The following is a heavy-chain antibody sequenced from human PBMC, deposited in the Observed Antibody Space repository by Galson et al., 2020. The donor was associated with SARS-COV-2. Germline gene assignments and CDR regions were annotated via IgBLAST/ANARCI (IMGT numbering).Heavy chain of an antibody. D-gene: IGHD5-18*01. Sequence: GESLKISCAASGFTFSSYDMHWVRQATGKGLEWVSAIGTAGDTYYPGSVKGRFTISRENAKNSLYLQMNSLRAGDTAVYYCARSGHYSYGYGWYFDLWGRGTLVTVSS. CDR1: GFTFSSYD. V-gene: IGHV3-13*01. J-gene: IGHJ2*01. CDR2: IGTAGDT. CDR3: ARSGHYSYGYGWYFDL.